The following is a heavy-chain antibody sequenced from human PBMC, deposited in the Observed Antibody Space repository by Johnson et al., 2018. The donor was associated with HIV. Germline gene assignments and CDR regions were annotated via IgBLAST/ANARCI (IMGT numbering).Heavy chain of an antibody. J-gene: IGHJ3*02. CDR3: ARAIGNWDSFDI. D-gene: IGHD1-7*01. V-gene: IGHV3-9*01. CDR2: ISWNSGSI. Sequence: VQLVESGGGLVQPGRSLRLSCAASGFTFDDYAMHWVRQAPGKGLEWVSGISWNSGSIGYADSVKGRFTISRDNSKNKLYLQMNSLRAEDTAVYYCARAIGNWDSFDIWGQGTMVTVSS. CDR1: GFTFDDYA.